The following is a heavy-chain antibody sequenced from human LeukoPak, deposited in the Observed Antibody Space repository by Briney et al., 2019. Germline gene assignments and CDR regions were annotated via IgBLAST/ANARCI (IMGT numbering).Heavy chain of an antibody. CDR1: GGSISSYY. J-gene: IGHJ5*02. Sequence: PSETLSLTCTVSGGSISSYYWSWIRQPAGKGLESIGHISTSGSTNYNPSLKSRVTISVDTSKNQFSLKLSSVTAADTAVYYCARVVVITTYGDWFDPWGQGTLVTVSS. V-gene: IGHV4-4*07. D-gene: IGHD3-22*01. CDR3: ARVVVITTYGDWFDP. CDR2: ISTSGST.